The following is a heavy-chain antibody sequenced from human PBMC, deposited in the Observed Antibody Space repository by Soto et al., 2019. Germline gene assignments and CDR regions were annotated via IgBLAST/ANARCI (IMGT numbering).Heavy chain of an antibody. Sequence: SVKVSCKASGGTFSSYAISWVRQAPGQGLEWMGGIIPIFGTADYAQKFQGRVTITADESTSTAYMELSSLRSEDTAVYYCAREVIVVVPAAISPTKNYWFGPWGQGTLVTVSS. CDR1: GGTFSSYA. CDR3: AREVIVVVPAAISPTKNYWFGP. CDR2: IIPIFGTA. V-gene: IGHV1-69*13. D-gene: IGHD2-2*02. J-gene: IGHJ5*02.